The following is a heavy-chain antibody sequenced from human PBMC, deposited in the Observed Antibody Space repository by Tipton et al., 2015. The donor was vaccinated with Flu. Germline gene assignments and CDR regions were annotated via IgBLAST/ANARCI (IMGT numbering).Heavy chain of an antibody. CDR2: IRQDGNEK. Sequence: SLRLSCAASGFTFNSYWMQWVRQARGKGLEWVANIRQDGNEKYYVDSVKGRFTISRDNAKNSLYLQMNSLRAEDTAVYHCARDIGDTNYILDYWGQGTLVTVSS. D-gene: IGHD4-11*01. V-gene: IGHV3-7*01. CDR3: ARDIGDTNYILDY. J-gene: IGHJ4*02. CDR1: GFTFNSYW.